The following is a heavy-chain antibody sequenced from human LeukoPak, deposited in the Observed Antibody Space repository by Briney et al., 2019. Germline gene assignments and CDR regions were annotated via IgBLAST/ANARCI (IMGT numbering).Heavy chain of an antibody. Sequence: PSETLSLTCAVSGYSISSGYYWGWIRQPPGKGLEWIGSIYHSGSTYYNPSLKSRVTVSVDTSKNQFSLKLSSVTAADTAVYYCARQLYEIDIWGQGTMVTVSS. CDR3: ARQLYEIDI. J-gene: IGHJ3*02. CDR1: GYSISSGYY. D-gene: IGHD2-2*02. V-gene: IGHV4-38-2*01. CDR2: IYHSGST.